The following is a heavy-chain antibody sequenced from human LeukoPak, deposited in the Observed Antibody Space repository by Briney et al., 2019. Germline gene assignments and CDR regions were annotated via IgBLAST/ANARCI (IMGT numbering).Heavy chain of an antibody. CDR2: INPAGRST. V-gene: IGHV3-74*01. Sequence: GGSLRLSCAASGFTFSSYWMHWVRQAPGKGLVWVSRINPAGRSTSSADSMEGRLTTSRNHYTNKLYLLMSSIRAEDTAAYYCGPITAAGTGRYMDVWGKGTTVTVSS. D-gene: IGHD6-13*01. CDR1: GFTFSSYW. CDR3: GPITAAGTGRYMDV. J-gene: IGHJ6*03.